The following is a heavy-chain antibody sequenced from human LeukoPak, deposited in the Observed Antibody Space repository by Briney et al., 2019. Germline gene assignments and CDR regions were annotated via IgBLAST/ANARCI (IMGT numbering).Heavy chain of an antibody. Sequence: SETLSLTCAVSDDSFSSHYWTWIRQPPGKGLEWIGYISYIGSTNYNPSLRSRVTISIDTSKNQFSLKLGSVTAADTAVYYCARDLVTVTKGFDIWGQGTMVSVSS. CDR2: ISYIGST. V-gene: IGHV4-59*11. CDR3: ARDLVTVTKGFDI. D-gene: IGHD4-17*01. J-gene: IGHJ3*02. CDR1: DDSFSSHY.